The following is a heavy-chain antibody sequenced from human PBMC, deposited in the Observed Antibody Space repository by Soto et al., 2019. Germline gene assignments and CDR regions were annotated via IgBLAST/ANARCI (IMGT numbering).Heavy chain of an antibody. J-gene: IGHJ4*02. CDR3: ARERRVVGGYSSSWYDYFDS. CDR1: GGSFSTYF. CDR2: INQSGSS. Sequence: PSETLSLTCPVDGGSFSTYFWTSVRQPPGKGLEWIGEINQSGSSSYNPSLESRVSISVDTSKKQFSLKLSSVTAADTAVYYCARERRVVGGYSSSWYDYFDSWGQGTLVTVSS. V-gene: IGHV4-34*01. D-gene: IGHD6-13*01.